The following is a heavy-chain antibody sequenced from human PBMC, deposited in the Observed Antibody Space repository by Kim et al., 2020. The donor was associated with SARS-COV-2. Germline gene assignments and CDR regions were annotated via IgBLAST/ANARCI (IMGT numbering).Heavy chain of an antibody. CDR1: GYSFISFS. V-gene: IGHV1-46*01. Sequence: ASVKVSCKASGYSFISFSMHWVRQAPGQGLEWIGVINPSGGDTTYAHKFQGRVTLTRDTSTSTVYMELSSLRSEDTALYSCARGQLVNFDYWGQGTLVTV. J-gene: IGHJ4*02. CDR2: INPSGGDT. CDR3: ARGQLVNFDY. D-gene: IGHD6-13*01.